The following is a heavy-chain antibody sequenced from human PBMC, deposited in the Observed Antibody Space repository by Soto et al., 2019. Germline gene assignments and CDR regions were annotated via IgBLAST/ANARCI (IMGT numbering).Heavy chain of an antibody. J-gene: IGHJ3*02. D-gene: IGHD3-16*01. V-gene: IGHV4-39*01. Sequence: SETLSLTCSVSCGSISSSSFNWDWIRQPPGKGLEWIGTIYYDGSTDYNPSLKSRAITSVDTSKNEFSLKLTSVTAADTAVYYCARFFGNAFDIWGHGTVVTVSS. CDR3: ARFFGNAFDI. CDR2: IYYDGST. CDR1: CGSISSSSFN.